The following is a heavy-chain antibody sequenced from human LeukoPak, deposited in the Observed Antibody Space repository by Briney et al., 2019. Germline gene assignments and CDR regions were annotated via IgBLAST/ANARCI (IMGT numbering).Heavy chain of an antibody. D-gene: IGHD3-3*01. V-gene: IGHV4-39*01. Sequence: SETLSLTCTVSGGSISSSSYYWGWIRQPPGKGLEWIGSIYYSGSTYYNPSLKSRVTISADTSKNQFSLKLNSVTAADTAVYYCARLWSAAVDYGGQGTLVTVSS. CDR3: ARLWSAAVDY. CDR1: GGSISSSSYY. CDR2: IYYSGST. J-gene: IGHJ4*02.